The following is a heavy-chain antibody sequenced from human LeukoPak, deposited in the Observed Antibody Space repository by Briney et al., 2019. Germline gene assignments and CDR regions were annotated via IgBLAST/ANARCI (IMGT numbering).Heavy chain of an antibody. V-gene: IGHV4-38-2*02. J-gene: IGHJ5*02. Sequence: SETLSLTCTVSGYSISSGYYWGWIRQPPGEGLEWIGSIYHSGSTYYNPSLKSRVTISVDTSKNQFSLKLSSVTAADTAVYYCARWGGDCSSTSCYGGYNWFDPWGQGTLVTVSS. CDR3: ARWGGDCSSTSCYGGYNWFDP. CDR2: IYHSGST. D-gene: IGHD2-2*01. CDR1: GYSISSGYY.